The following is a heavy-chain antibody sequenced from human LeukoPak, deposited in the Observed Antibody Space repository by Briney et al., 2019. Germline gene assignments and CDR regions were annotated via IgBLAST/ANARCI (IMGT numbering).Heavy chain of an antibody. CDR2: INPSGGST. J-gene: IGHJ5*02. CDR3: ARVQYSSSSSAWFGP. Sequence: ASVKVSCKASGYTFTSYYMHWVRQAPGQGLEWMGIINPSGGSTSYAQKFQGRVTMTRDMSTSTVYMELSSLRSEDTAVYYCARVQYSSSSSAWFGPWGQGTLVTVSS. CDR1: GYTFTSYY. D-gene: IGHD6-6*01. V-gene: IGHV1-46*01.